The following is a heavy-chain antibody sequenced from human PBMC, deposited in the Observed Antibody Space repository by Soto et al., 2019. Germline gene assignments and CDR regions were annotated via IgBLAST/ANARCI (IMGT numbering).Heavy chain of an antibody. CDR3: AREFVVVPAAIPVAPYYYYYYMDV. CDR1: GYTFTSYV. Sequence: ASVKVSCKASGYTFTSYVISWVRQAPGQGLEWMGWISAYNGNTNYAQKLQGRVTMTTDTSTSTAYMELRSLRSGDTAVYYCAREFVVVPAAIPVAPYYYYYYMDVWGKGTTVTVSS. V-gene: IGHV1-18*01. D-gene: IGHD2-2*02. CDR2: ISAYNGNT. J-gene: IGHJ6*03.